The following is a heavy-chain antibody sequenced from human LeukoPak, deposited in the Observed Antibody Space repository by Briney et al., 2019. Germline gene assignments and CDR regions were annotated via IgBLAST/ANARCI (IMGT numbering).Heavy chain of an antibody. CDR3: AKGRDSSGYYGIDY. CDR2: IKQDGSEK. D-gene: IGHD3-22*01. J-gene: IGHJ4*02. V-gene: IGHV3-7*01. CDR1: GFTFSSYW. Sequence: GALRLSCAAPGFTFSSYWMNWVRQAPGKGLEWVANIKQDGSEKYYVDSVKGRFTIPRDNSKNTLYLQMNSLRAEDTAVYYCAKGRDSSGYYGIDYWGQGTLVTVSS.